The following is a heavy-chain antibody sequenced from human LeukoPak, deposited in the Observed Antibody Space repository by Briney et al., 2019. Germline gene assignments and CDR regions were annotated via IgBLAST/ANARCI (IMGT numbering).Heavy chain of an antibody. CDR2: INSDGSST. V-gene: IGHV3-74*01. D-gene: IGHD3-3*01. J-gene: IGHJ5*02. CDR3: ARDSRITIFGVVIRPRNWFDP. Sequence: GGSPRLSCAASGFTFSSYWMHWVRQAPGKGLVWVSRINSDGSSTSYADSVKGRFTISRDNAKNTLYLQMNSLRAEDTAVYYCARDSRITIFGVVIRPRNWFDPWGQGTLVTVSS. CDR1: GFTFSSYW.